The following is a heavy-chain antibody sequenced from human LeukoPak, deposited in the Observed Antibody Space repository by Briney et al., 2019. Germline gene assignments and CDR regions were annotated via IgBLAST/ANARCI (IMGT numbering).Heavy chain of an antibody. J-gene: IGHJ3*01. CDR2: IIRSGRT. Sequence: GGSLRLSCVASGFTFSTYDMQWVRQAPGKGLEWVSGIIRSGRTNYTDSVKGRFTISRDNSKSTLYLEMNSLRAEDTAVYYCAQGGYFAFDFWGQGTMVTDSS. D-gene: IGHD2-2*03. V-gene: IGHV3-23*01. CDR3: AQGGYFAFDF. CDR1: GFTFSTYD.